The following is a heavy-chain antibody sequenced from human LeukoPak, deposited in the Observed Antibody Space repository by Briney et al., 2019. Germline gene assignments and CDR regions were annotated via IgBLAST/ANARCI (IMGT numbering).Heavy chain of an antibody. J-gene: IGHJ4*02. CDR2: ISGSGGST. CDR1: GFTFSSYW. CDR3: AKDGLWFGELSPSDY. V-gene: IGHV3-23*01. Sequence: GGSLRLSCAASGFTFSSYWMHWVRQAPGKGLEWVSAISGSGGSTYYADSVKGRFTISRDNSKNTLYLQMNSLRAEDTAVYYCAKDGLWFGELSPSDYWGQGTLVTVSS. D-gene: IGHD3-10*01.